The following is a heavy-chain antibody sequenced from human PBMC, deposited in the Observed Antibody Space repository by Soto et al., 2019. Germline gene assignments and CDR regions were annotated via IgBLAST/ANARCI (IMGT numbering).Heavy chain of an antibody. V-gene: IGHV3-74*01. CDR3: ARQTPTGEEDY. CDR2: INRDGSFT. Sequence: EVQLVESGGGLVQPGGSLRLSCAVSGFTFSSHWMHWVRQAPGKGLVWVSRINRDGSFTSHADSVKGRFTISRDNAKNTLYLQMNSLRAGDTAVYYCARQTPTGEEDYWGQGTLVTVSS. J-gene: IGHJ4*02. D-gene: IGHD7-27*01. CDR1: GFTFSSHW.